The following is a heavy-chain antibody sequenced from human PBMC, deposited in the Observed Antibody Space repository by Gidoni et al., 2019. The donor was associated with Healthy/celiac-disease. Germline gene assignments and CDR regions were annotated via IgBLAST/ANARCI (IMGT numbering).Heavy chain of an antibody. CDR1: GYTFTSYA. CDR2: INAGNGNT. V-gene: IGHV1-3*01. CDR3: AREEWELLYYYYGRDV. J-gene: IGHJ6*02. D-gene: IGHD1-26*01. Sequence: QVQLVQSGAEVKKPGASVKVSCKASGYTFTSYAMHWVRQAPGQRLEWMGWINAGNGNTKYSQKFQGRVTITRDTSASTAYMELSSLRSEDTAVYYCAREEWELLYYYYGRDVWGQGTTVTVSS.